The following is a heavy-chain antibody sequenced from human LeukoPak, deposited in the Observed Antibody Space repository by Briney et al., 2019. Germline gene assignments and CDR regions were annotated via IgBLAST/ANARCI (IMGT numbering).Heavy chain of an antibody. CDR2: ISYDGSNK. V-gene: IGHV3-30-3*01. Sequence: GGSLRLSCAASGFTFSSYAMHWVRQAPGKGLEWVAVISYDGSNKYYADSVKGRFTISRDNSKNTLYLQMNSLRAEDTAVYYCARTYDYSNPDAFDIWGQGTMVTVSS. J-gene: IGHJ3*02. D-gene: IGHD4-11*01. CDR1: GFTFSSYA. CDR3: ARTYDYSNPDAFDI.